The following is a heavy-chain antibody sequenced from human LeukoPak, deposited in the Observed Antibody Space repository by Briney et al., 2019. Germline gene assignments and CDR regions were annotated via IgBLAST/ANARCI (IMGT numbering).Heavy chain of an antibody. CDR1: GGSIGSSGFY. CDR2: VYHSGST. Sequence: SETLSLTCTVSGGSIGSSGFYWGWIRQPPGKGLEWIGSVYHSGSTYYNPSLKSRVTMSVDTSKKQFSLKLSSVTAADTAVYYRARQTFYDFSAGPWGQGTLVTVSS. CDR3: ARQTFYDFSAGP. J-gene: IGHJ5*02. D-gene: IGHD3-3*01. V-gene: IGHV4-39*01.